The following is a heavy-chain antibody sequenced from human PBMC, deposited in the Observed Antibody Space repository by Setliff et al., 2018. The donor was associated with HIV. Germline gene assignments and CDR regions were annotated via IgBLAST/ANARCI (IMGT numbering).Heavy chain of an antibody. V-gene: IGHV3-9*03. Sequence: GGSLRLSCAASGFTFDDYAMHWVRQAPGKGLEWVSSISWNSGTIDYADSVKGRFTISRDNAKNSLYLQMNSPRTEDMALYYCARDFFDSSTYPPYDSWGQGTLVTVSS. CDR1: GFTFDDYA. D-gene: IGHD3-22*01. CDR2: ISWNSGTI. J-gene: IGHJ4*02. CDR3: ARDFFDSSTYPPYDS.